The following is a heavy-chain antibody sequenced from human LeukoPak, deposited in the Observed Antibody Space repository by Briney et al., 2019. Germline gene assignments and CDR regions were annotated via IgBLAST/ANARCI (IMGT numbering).Heavy chain of an antibody. CDR3: ATGIAVYGMDV. Sequence: PGGSLTLSCAASGFTFDDYAMHWIRQAPGKGLEWVSGISWNSGSIGYADSVKGRFTISRDNAKNSLYLQMNSLRAEDTALYYCATGIAVYGMDVWGQGTTVTVSS. CDR2: ISWNSGSI. D-gene: IGHD6-13*01. V-gene: IGHV3-9*01. CDR1: GFTFDDYA. J-gene: IGHJ6*02.